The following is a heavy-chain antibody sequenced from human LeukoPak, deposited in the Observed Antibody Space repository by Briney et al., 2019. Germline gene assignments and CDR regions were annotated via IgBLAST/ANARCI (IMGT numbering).Heavy chain of an antibody. CDR2: ISSSGTTI. Sequence: GGSLRLSCAASGFTFSDYYMSWIRQAPGKGLEGISYISSSGTTIYYADSVKGRFTISRDNAKNSLYLQMNSLRAEDTAVYYCARVRGSYSVDYWGQGTLVTVSS. CDR1: GFTFSDYY. D-gene: IGHD1-26*01. CDR3: ARVRGSYSVDY. J-gene: IGHJ4*02. V-gene: IGHV3-11*04.